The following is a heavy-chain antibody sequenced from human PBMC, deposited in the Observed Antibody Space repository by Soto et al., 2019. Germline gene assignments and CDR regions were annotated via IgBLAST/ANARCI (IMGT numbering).Heavy chain of an antibody. Sequence: PGGSLRLSCAAAGFTFSSYAMHWVRQAPGKGLEWVAVISYDGSNKYYADSVKGRFTISRDNSKNTLYLQMNSLRAEDTAVYYCARAWAVAGPDAFDIWGQGTMVTVSS. CDR3: ARAWAVAGPDAFDI. CDR2: ISYDGSNK. CDR1: GFTFSSYA. D-gene: IGHD6-19*01. V-gene: IGHV3-30-3*01. J-gene: IGHJ3*02.